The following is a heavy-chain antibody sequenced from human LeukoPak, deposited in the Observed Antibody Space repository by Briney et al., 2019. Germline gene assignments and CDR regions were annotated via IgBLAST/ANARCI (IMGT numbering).Heavy chain of an antibody. CDR2: ISSSSSYI. CDR3: ARETYCSSTSCPTTAWFDP. V-gene: IGHV3-21*01. CDR1: GFTFSSYS. J-gene: IGHJ5*02. Sequence: GGSLRLSCAASGFTFSSYSMNWVRQAPGKGLEWVSSISSSSSYIYYADSVKGRFTISRDNVKNSLYLQMNSLRAEDTAVYYCARETYCSSTSCPTTAWFDPWGQGTLVTVSS. D-gene: IGHD2-2*01.